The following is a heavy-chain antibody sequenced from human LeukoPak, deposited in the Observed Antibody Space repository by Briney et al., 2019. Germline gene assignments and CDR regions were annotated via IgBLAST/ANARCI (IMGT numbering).Heavy chain of an antibody. D-gene: IGHD3-10*01. CDR3: ARVAYYGSGSLHYYGMDV. J-gene: IGHJ6*02. CDR1: GGSFSDYF. V-gene: IGHV4-34*01. Sequence: SETLSLTCAAYGGSFSDYFWGWIRQTPGKGLEWVGEINHSGSTNHNPSLKSRVTVSVDTSKTQFSLKLSSVTAADTAVYYCARVAYYGSGSLHYYGMDVWGQGTTVTVSS. CDR2: INHSGST.